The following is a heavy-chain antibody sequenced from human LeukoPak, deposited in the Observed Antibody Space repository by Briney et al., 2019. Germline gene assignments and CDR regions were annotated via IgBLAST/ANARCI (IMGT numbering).Heavy chain of an antibody. J-gene: IGHJ4*02. CDR2: IHPGDSDV. CDR1: GYSFTSYW. CDR3: ARSESTIFGVVTAFDY. D-gene: IGHD3-3*01. V-gene: IGHV5-51*01. Sequence: GESLKISCKGSGYSFTSYWIGWVRQMPGKGLEWMGIIHPGDSDVRYSPSFQGQVTISADKSISTAYLQWSSLKASDTAMYYCARSESTIFGVVTAFDYWGQGTLVTVSS.